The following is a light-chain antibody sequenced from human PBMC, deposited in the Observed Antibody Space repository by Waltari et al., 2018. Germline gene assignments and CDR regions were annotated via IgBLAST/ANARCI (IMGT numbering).Light chain of an antibody. CDR2: DVS. CDR1: SSDIGGFNY. Sequence: QSALTQPASVSGSPGQSITIPGTGTSSDIGGFNYVSWYQQVPGKAPRLIIYDVSYRPSGVSSRFSGSKSGNTASLTISGLQAGDEADYFCSSYIDSTTLELFGGGTSLTVL. J-gene: IGLJ2*01. V-gene: IGLV2-14*03. CDR3: SSYIDSTTLEL.